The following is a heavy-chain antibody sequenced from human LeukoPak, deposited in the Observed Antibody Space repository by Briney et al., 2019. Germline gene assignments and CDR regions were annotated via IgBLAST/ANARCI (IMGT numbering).Heavy chain of an antibody. Sequence: GGSLRLSCAASGFIFSNYAMTWVRQAPGKGLEWVSILGGLSESVYYPDSVKGRFTVSRDNSKDTLYLEINSLRGEDTATYYRARRWLGDPYGMDVWGQGTTVTVSS. J-gene: IGHJ6*02. CDR2: LGGLSESV. CDR1: GFIFSNYA. V-gene: IGHV3-23*01. D-gene: IGHD3-10*01. CDR3: ARRWLGDPYGMDV.